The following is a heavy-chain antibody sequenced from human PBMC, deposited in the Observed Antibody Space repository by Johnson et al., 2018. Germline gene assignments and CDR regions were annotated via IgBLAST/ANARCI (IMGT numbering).Heavy chain of an antibody. CDR3: ARARYFDSSGYYYLDAFDI. Sequence: VQLVESGGGLVQPGGSLRLSCAASGFTFSSYAMSWVRQAPGKGLEWVSAISGSGGSTYYADSVKGRFTISSDNAKSSRYLQMNSLRAVDRAVYYCARARYFDSSGYYYLDAFDIWGQGTMITVSS. CDR1: GFTFSSYA. D-gene: IGHD3-22*01. CDR2: ISGSGGST. V-gene: IGHV3-23*04. J-gene: IGHJ3*02.